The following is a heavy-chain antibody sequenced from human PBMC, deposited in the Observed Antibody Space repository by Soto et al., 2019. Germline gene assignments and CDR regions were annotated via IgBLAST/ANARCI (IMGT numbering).Heavy chain of an antibody. V-gene: IGHV3-33*01. CDR2: IWYDGSNT. CDR3: VRDLLGSGGHFDY. Sequence: GGSLRLSCAASGFIFSSFGMHWVRQAPGKGLEWVAHIWYDGSNTYYADSVKGRFTISRDNSRNTVYPQMNSLGAEDTAVYHCVRDLLGSGGHFDYWGQGTPVTVSS. D-gene: IGHD7-27*01. J-gene: IGHJ4*02. CDR1: GFIFSSFG.